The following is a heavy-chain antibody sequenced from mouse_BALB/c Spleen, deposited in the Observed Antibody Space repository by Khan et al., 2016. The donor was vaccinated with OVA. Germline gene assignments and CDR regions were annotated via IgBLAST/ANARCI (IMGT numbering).Heavy chain of an antibody. D-gene: IGHD2-1*01. CDR3: ARIYRSDFDY. J-gene: IGHJ2*01. CDR1: GYSFTGYF. Sequence: VQLQQSGPELVKPGASVKISCKASGYSFTGYFMNWVMQSHGKSLEWIGRINPHIGETFYNQKFKGKATLTVDESSSTAHMELRRLTSEDSAVYYCARIYRSDFDYWGQGTTVTVSS. V-gene: IGHV1-20*01. CDR2: INPHIGET.